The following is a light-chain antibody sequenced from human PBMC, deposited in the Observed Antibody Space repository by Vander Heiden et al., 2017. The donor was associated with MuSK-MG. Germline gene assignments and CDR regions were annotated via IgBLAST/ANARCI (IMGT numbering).Light chain of an antibody. CDR3: QSDTGSRRT. Sequence: DIQMTQSPSSLSASVGDRVTITCRASQGISNYLAWYQQKPGKVPKLLIYGASTLQSGVPSRFSGSGSGTDFTLTMSSLQPEDIATYYCQSDTGSRRTFGQWISAKIK. J-gene: IGKJ1*01. CDR2: GAS. CDR1: QGISNY. V-gene: IGKV1-27*01.